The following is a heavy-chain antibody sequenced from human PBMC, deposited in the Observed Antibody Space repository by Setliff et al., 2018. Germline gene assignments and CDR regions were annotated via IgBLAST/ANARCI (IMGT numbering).Heavy chain of an antibody. CDR1: GITFKNAW. D-gene: IGHD4-4*01. CDR3: TTGPRDSRNYLNWFDP. Sequence: PGGSLRLSCSVSGITFKNAWMTWVRQAPGEGPEWVGRIKSSREGATSDYGTPAKGRCTISRDDSKNMIYLQMNNLKTEETGFYYCTTGPRDSRNYLNWFDPWGQGTLVTVSS. CDR2: IKSSREGATS. J-gene: IGHJ5*02. V-gene: IGHV3-15*01.